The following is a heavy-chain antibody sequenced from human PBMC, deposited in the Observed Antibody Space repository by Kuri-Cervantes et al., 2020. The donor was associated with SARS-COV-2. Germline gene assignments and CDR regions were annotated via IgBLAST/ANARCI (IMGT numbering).Heavy chain of an antibody. D-gene: IGHD2/OR15-2a*01. CDR3: AKDLSGVSSSFFFDS. V-gene: IGHV3-23*01. Sequence: GESLKISCAASGITFSNYAMSWVRQAPGKGLQWVSTISVSGDSTYYADSVKGRFTISRDNPKNTLYLQMNSLRAEDTAVYYCAKDLSGVSSSFFFDSWGQGTPVTVSS. J-gene: IGHJ4*02. CDR2: ISVSGDST. CDR1: GITFSNYA.